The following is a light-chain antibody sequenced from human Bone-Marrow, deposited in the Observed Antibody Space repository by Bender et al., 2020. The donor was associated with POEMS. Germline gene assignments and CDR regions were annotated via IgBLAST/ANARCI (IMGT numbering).Light chain of an antibody. V-gene: IGLV2-8*01. CDR3: SSVAGSNNLV. CDR1: SSDVGGYDY. J-gene: IGLJ2*01. Sequence: QSALSQPASVSGSPGQSITISCTGTSSDVGGYDYVSWYQQHPGKAPKLMIYEINRRPSGVPDRFSGSKSGNTASLIVSGLQAEDEAVYYCSSVAGSNNLVFGGGTKLTVL. CDR2: EIN.